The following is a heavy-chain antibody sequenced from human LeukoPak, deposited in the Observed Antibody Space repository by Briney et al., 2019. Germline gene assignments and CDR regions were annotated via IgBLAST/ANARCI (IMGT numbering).Heavy chain of an antibody. J-gene: IGHJ4*02. Sequence: SEALSLTCAVSGGSIVSSSYYWGWIRQPPGKGLEWIGSIFYSGGTYSNPSLKSRVTLSVDTSKNQFSLKLNSVIAADTAVYYCATQLDTFAYWGQGTLLTVSS. V-gene: IGHV4-39*01. CDR1: GGSIVSSSYY. D-gene: IGHD5-18*01. CDR3: ATQLDTFAY. CDR2: IFYSGGT.